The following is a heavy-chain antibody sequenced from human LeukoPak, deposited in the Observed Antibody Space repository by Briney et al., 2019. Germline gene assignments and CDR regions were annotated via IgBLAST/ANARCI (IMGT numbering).Heavy chain of an antibody. CDR2: INPSGGST. Sequence: ASVKVSCKASGYTFTSYYMHWVRQAPGQGLEWMGIINPSGGSTNYAQKFQGRVTMTRDMSTSTVYMDLSSLRSDDTAVYYCARGRLNYNSGGYYENPHLDYWGQGTLVTVSS. V-gene: IGHV1-46*01. J-gene: IGHJ4*02. CDR3: ARGRLNYNSGGYYENPHLDY. CDR1: GYTFTSYY. D-gene: IGHD3-22*01.